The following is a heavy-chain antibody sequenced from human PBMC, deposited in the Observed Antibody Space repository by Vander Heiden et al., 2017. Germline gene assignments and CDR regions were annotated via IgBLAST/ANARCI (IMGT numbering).Heavy chain of an antibody. D-gene: IGHD2-2*01. CDR3: ARGNIVVVPAANDYYYGMDV. J-gene: IGHJ6*02. CDR2: IIPIFGTA. V-gene: IGHV1-69*01. Sequence: QVQLVQSGAEVKKPGSSVKVSCKASGGTFSSYAISWVRQAPGQGLEWMGGIIPIFGTANYAQKFQGRVTITADESTSTAYMELSSLRSEDTAVYYCARGNIVVVPAANDYYYGMDVWGQGTTVTVSS. CDR1: GGTFSSYA.